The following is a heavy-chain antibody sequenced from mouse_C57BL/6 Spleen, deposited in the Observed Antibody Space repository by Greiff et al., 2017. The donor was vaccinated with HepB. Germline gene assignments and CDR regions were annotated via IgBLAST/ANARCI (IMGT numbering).Heavy chain of an antibody. D-gene: IGHD1-3*01. CDR3: ARDQSVDYAMDY. CDR2: IYPGDGDT. V-gene: IGHV1-80*01. J-gene: IGHJ4*01. CDR1: GYAFSSYW. Sequence: QVQLQQSGAELVKPGASVKISCKASGYAFSSYWMNWVKQRPGKGLEWIGQIYPGDGDTNYNGKFKGKATLTADKSSSTAYMQLSSLTSEDSAVYFCARDQSVDYAMDYWGQGTSVTVSS.